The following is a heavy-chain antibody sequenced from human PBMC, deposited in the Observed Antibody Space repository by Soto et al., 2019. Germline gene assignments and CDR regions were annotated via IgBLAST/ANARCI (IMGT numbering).Heavy chain of an antibody. V-gene: IGHV3-30*18. CDR2: VSYDAGYK. Sequence: PGGSLRLSCTVSGFTFSTYDMHWVRQAPCKGLEWVAVVSYDAGYKNYADSVKGRFTISRDNSKNTLYLQMNGLRPEDTAVYYCAKVSISKSSAVTFDSWGQGTLVTVSS. CDR1: GFTFSTYD. D-gene: IGHD2-15*01. J-gene: IGHJ4*02. CDR3: AKVSISKSSAVTFDS.